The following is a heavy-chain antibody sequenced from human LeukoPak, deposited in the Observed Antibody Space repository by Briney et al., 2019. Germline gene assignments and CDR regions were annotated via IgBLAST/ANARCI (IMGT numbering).Heavy chain of an antibody. Sequence: ASVKVSCKASGYTFTGYYMHWVRQAPGQGLEWMGWINPNSGGTNYAQKFQGRVTMTRDTSISTAYMELSRLRSDDTAVYYCARGRDILPGYYKVPEFDYWGQRTRVTVSS. CDR2: INPNSGGT. CDR1: GYTFTGYY. J-gene: IGHJ4*02. D-gene: IGHD3-9*01. V-gene: IGHV1-2*02. CDR3: ARGRDILPGYYKVPEFDY.